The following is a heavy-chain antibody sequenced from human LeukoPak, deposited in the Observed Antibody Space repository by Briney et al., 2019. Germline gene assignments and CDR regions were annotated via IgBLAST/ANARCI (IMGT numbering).Heavy chain of an antibody. V-gene: IGHV1-46*01. D-gene: IGHD4-17*01. Sequence: ASVKVSCKASGYTFTSYDMHWVRQAPGQGFEWMGIINPSGGSTSYAQKFQGRVTMTRDTSTSTVYMELSSLRSEDTAVYYCARARTVTSTFDYWGQGTLVTVSS. J-gene: IGHJ4*02. CDR3: ARARTVTSTFDY. CDR1: GYTFTSYD. CDR2: INPSGGST.